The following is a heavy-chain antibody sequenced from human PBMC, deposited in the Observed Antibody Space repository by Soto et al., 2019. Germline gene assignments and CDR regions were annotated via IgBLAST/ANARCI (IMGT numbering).Heavy chain of an antibody. D-gene: IGHD3-10*01. J-gene: IGHJ6*03. Sequence: QVQLVESGGGVVQPGRSLRLSCAASGFTFSSYGMHWVRQAPGKGLEWVAVIWYDGSNKYYADSVKGRFTISRDNSKNTLNLQMSSLRAEDTAVYYCARGPYGADYYYYYMDVWGKGTTVTVSS. V-gene: IGHV3-33*01. CDR2: IWYDGSNK. CDR1: GFTFSSYG. CDR3: ARGPYGADYYYYYMDV.